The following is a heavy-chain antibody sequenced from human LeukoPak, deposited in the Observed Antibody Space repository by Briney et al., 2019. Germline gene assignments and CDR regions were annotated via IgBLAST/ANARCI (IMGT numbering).Heavy chain of an antibody. CDR1: GGTFSSYA. J-gene: IGHJ5*02. Sequence: ASVKVSCKASGGTFSSYAISWVRQAPGQGLEWMGGIIPIFGTANYAQKFQGRVTITADESTSTAYMELSSLRSGDTAVYYCARVPYYYGSGSPLWAWGQGTLVTVSS. CDR3: ARVPYYYGSGSPLWA. V-gene: IGHV1-69*13. D-gene: IGHD3-10*01. CDR2: IIPIFGTA.